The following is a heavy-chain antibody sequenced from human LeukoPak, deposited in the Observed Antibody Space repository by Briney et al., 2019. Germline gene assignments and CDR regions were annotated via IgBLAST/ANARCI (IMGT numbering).Heavy chain of an antibody. CDR1: GGSISSSSYY. J-gene: IGHJ4*02. CDR2: IYYSGST. CDR3: ARGRWGMATIRVYFDY. Sequence: KPSETLSLTCTVSGGSISSSSYYWGWIRQPPGKGLEWIGSIYYSGSTYYNPSLKSRVTISVDTSKNQFSLKLSSVTAADTAVYYCARGRWGMATIRVYFDYWGQGTLVTVSS. D-gene: IGHD5-24*01. V-gene: IGHV4-39*01.